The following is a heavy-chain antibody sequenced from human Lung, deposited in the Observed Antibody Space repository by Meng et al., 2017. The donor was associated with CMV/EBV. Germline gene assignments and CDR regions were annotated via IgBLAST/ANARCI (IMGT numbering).Heavy chain of an antibody. CDR2: MNPNNGNT. CDR1: GYTFTSYD. V-gene: IGHV1-8*03. J-gene: IGHJ6*02. CDR3: AREGVGVSMGAMDV. D-gene: IGHD2/OR15-2a*01. Sequence: ASXXVSXKASGYTFTSYDINWVRQATGQGLEWMGWMNPNNGNTGYAQKFQGRVTITRDSSINTAYMALSSLGSEDTAVYYCAREGVGVSMGAMDVWDQGTTVTVSS.